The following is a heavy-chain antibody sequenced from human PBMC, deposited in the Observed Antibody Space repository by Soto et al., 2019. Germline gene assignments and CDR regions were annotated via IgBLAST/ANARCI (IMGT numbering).Heavy chain of an antibody. V-gene: IGHV3-11*01. CDR3: ARDKQIFGVVIRAYYYYGMDV. CDR1: GFTFSDYY. J-gene: IGHJ6*02. D-gene: IGHD3-3*01. Sequence: QVQLVESGGGLVKPGGSLRLSCAASGFTFSDYYMSWIRQAPGKGLEWVSYISSSGSTIYYADSVKGRFTISRDNAKNSLYLQMNSLRAEDTAVYYCARDKQIFGVVIRAYYYYGMDVWGQGTTVTVSS. CDR2: ISSSGSTI.